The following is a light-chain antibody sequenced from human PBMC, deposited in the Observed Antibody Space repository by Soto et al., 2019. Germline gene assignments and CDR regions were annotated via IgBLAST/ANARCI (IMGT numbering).Light chain of an antibody. Sequence: SPVTLSVYKGGRATLSCRASQTISGTLAWYQQKPGQAPRLLIHGASTRAPGFPARFSGSGSGTDFTLTIISLQSEDFAVYYCQVYDFWLWTFGQGTIVDI. J-gene: IGKJ1*01. CDR3: QVYDFWLWT. V-gene: IGKV3-15*01. CDR1: QTISGT. CDR2: GAS.